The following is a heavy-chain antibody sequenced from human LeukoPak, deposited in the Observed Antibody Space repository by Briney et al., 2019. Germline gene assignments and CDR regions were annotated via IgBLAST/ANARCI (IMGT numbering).Heavy chain of an antibody. V-gene: IGHV4-59*08. J-gene: IGHJ1*01. CDR3: ARHPNPSGDYEYFQY. D-gene: IGHD4-17*01. CDR2: IYYSGST. CDR1: GGSISSYY. Sequence: SETLSLTCTVSGGSISSYYWSWIRQPPGKGLEWIGYIYYSGSTNYNPSLKSRVTISVDTSKNQFSLKLRSVTAADTAVYYCARHPNPSGDYEYFQYWGQGTLVTVSS.